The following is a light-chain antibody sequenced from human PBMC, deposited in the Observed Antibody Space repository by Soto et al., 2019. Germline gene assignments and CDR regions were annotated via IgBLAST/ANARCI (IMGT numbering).Light chain of an antibody. Sequence: SSELTQPPSVSVAPGKTARITCGGNNIGSKSVHWYQQKPGQAPVLVIYYDSDRPSGIPERFSGSNSGNTATLTISRVEAGDEADYYCQVWDSSSDHDAVFGGGTQLTVL. V-gene: IGLV3-21*04. CDR3: QVWDSSSDHDAV. CDR2: YDS. J-gene: IGLJ7*01. CDR1: NIGSKS.